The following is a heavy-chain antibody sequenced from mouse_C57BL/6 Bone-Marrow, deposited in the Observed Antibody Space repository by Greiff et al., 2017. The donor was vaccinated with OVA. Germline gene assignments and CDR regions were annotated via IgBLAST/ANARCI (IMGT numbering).Heavy chain of an antibody. CDR1: GFPFSSYA. CDR3: TRERGANWDYFDY. Sequence: EVQLVESGEGLVKPGGSLKLSCAASGFPFSSYAMSWVRQTPAKRLEWVAYISSGGDYIYYADTVKGRFTISRDNARNTLYLQMSSLKAEDTAMYYCTRERGANWDYFDYWGQGTTLTVSS. D-gene: IGHD4-1*01. J-gene: IGHJ2*01. CDR2: ISSGGDYI. V-gene: IGHV5-9-1*02.